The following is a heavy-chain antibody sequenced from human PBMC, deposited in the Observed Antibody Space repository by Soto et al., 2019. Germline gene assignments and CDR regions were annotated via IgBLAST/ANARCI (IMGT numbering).Heavy chain of an antibody. Sequence: SLALTCTVSGGCVSSGDYYWSWIRQPPGKGLEWIGYIYYSGSTYYNPSLKSRVTISVDTSKNQFSLKLSSVTAADTAVYYCDGFYGGSHNWFDPWGQRTLVTVSS. D-gene: IGHD2-15*01. CDR1: GGCVSSGDYY. V-gene: IGHV4-30-4*01. J-gene: IGHJ5*02. CDR3: DGFYGGSHNWFDP. CDR2: IYYSGST.